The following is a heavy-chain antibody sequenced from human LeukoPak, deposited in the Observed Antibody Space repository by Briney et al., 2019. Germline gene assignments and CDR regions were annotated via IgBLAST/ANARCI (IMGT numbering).Heavy chain of an antibody. CDR2: IHYSGAT. D-gene: IGHD2-21*02. CDR3: ATLRGASTAVFDS. V-gene: IGHV4-59*08. Sequence: SETLSLTCTVSGGSISYDYWSWIRQSPGKRLEWIGYIHYSGATNYSPSLRSRVTISVDTSKNQFSLKLSSVTAADTALYYCATLRGASTAVFDSWGQGALVTVSS. CDR1: GGSISYDY. J-gene: IGHJ4*02.